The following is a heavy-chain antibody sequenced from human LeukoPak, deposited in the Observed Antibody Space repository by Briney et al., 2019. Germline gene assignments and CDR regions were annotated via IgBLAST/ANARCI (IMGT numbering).Heavy chain of an antibody. V-gene: IGHV4-61*02. J-gene: IGHJ4*02. CDR1: GYSISSGYY. CDR2: IYTSGST. Sequence: SETLSLTCTVSGYSISSGYYWSWIRQPAGKGLEWIGRIYTSGSTNYNPSLKSRVTISVDTSKNQFSLKLSSVTAADTAVYYCAGHCSSTSCWGSDYWGQGTLVTVSS. CDR3: AGHCSSTSCWGSDY. D-gene: IGHD2-2*01.